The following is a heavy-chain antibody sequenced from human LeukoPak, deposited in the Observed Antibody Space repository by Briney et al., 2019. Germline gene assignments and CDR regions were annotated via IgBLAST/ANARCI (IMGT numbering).Heavy chain of an antibody. V-gene: IGHV3-74*01. J-gene: IGHJ4*02. CDR1: GFTFSSYW. Sequence: GGSLRLSCAASGFTFSSYWMHWVRQAPGKGPWCVSRIKIDVIITNSADSVKGRFSISRDKAKNTLYLRINTLRAQDTSLYYSSTLVVHYSSGWHYFDYWGQGTLATVSS. CDR2: IKIDVIIT. CDR3: STLVVHYSSGWHYFDY. D-gene: IGHD6-19*01.